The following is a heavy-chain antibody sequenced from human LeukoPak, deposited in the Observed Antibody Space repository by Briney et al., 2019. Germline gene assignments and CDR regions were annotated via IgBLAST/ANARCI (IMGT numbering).Heavy chain of an antibody. J-gene: IGHJ4*02. Sequence: ASVKVSCKASGYTFTGYYMHWVRQAPGQGLEWMGWINPNSGGTNYAQEFQGRVTMTRDTSTSTVYMELSSLRSEDTAVYYCARDGPVTGYYFDYWGQGTLVTVSS. CDR2: INPNSGGT. D-gene: IGHD1-14*01. CDR1: GYTFTGYY. CDR3: ARDGPVTGYYFDY. V-gene: IGHV1-2*02.